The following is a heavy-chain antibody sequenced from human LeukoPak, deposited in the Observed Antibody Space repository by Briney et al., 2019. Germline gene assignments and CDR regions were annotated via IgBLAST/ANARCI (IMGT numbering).Heavy chain of an antibody. D-gene: IGHD3-22*01. V-gene: IGHV4-39*01. CDR3: ARRGYSSSYYSRNPSFDY. Sequence: SETLSLTCTVSGGSISSSSYYWGWIRQPPGKGLEWIGSIYYSGSTYYNPSLKSRVTISVDTSKNQFSLKLSSVTAADTAVYYCARRGYSSSYYSRNPSFDYWGQGTLVTVSS. CDR1: GGSISSSSYY. CDR2: IYYSGST. J-gene: IGHJ4*02.